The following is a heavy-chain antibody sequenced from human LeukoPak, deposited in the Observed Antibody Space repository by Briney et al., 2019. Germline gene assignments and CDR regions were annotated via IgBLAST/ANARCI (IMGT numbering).Heavy chain of an antibody. V-gene: IGHV1-69*06. Sequence: GASVKVSCKASGGTFSSYAISWVRQAPGQGLEWMGGIIPIFGTANYAQKFQGRATITADKSTSTAYMELSSLRSEDTAVYYCARIPLTYYYDSSGSHYYYYYMDVWGKGTTVTVSS. J-gene: IGHJ6*03. CDR3: ARIPLTYYYDSSGSHYYYYYMDV. D-gene: IGHD3-22*01. CDR2: IIPIFGTA. CDR1: GGTFSSYA.